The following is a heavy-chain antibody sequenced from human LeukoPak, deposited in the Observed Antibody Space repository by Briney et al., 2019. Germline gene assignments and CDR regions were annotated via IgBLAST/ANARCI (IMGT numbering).Heavy chain of an antibody. J-gene: IGHJ4*02. V-gene: IGHV3-48*04. D-gene: IGHD2-2*01. CDR2: ISGSGDTI. CDR3: ARARGTSAIRGDY. Sequence: GGSLRLSCAASGFTFSSYAMNWIRQAPGKGLEWISYISGSGDTIEYADSVKGRFAISRDNANNSLYLQMNSLRTEDTAVYYCARARGTSAIRGDYWGQGTRVLVSS. CDR1: GFTFSSYA.